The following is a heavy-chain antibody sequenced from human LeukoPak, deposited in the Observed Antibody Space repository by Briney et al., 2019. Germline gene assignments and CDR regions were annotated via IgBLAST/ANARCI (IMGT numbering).Heavy chain of an antibody. Sequence: GGSLRLSCAASGFTFSSYGMHWVRQAPGKGLEWVAVISYDGSNKYYADSVKGRFTISRDNTKNTLYLQMNSLRAEDTAVYYCAKDFSSSWHAGIDYWGQGTLVTVSS. D-gene: IGHD6-13*01. CDR2: ISYDGSNK. J-gene: IGHJ4*02. V-gene: IGHV3-30*18. CDR3: AKDFSSSWHAGIDY. CDR1: GFTFSSYG.